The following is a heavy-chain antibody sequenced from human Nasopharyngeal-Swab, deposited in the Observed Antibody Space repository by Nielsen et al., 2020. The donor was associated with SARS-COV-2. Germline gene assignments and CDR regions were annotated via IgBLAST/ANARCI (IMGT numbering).Heavy chain of an antibody. Sequence: GESLKISCAASGFTFSSYAMSWVRQAPGKGLEWVSAISGSGGSTYYADSVKGRFTISRDNSKNTLYLQMNSLRAEDTAVYYCAKGGSGSYPSDYWGQGTLVTVSS. D-gene: IGHD1-26*01. CDR3: AKGGSGSYPSDY. J-gene: IGHJ4*02. CDR2: ISGSGGST. V-gene: IGHV3-23*01. CDR1: GFTFSSYA.